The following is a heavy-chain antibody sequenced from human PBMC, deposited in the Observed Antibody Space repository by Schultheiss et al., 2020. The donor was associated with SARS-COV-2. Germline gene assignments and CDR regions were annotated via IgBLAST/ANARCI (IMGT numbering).Heavy chain of an antibody. V-gene: IGHV3-48*04. CDR1: GFTFSSYS. CDR2: ISSSGSTI. J-gene: IGHJ4*02. D-gene: IGHD3-10*01. Sequence: GGSLRLSCAASGFTFSSYSMNWVRQAPGKGLEWVSYISSSGSTIYYADSVKGRFTISRDNAKNSLYLQMNSLRAEDTAVYYCARCRITMVRGVIKNYFDYWGQGTLVTVSS. CDR3: ARCRITMVRGVIKNYFDY.